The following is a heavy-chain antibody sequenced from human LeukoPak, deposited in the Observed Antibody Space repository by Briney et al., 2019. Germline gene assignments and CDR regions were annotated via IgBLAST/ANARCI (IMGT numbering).Heavy chain of an antibody. CDR3: AKAHYSSSWYYFDY. D-gene: IGHD6-13*01. J-gene: IGHJ4*02. Sequence: PGGSLRLSCAASGFTFSSYSMNWVRQAPGKGLEWVSLISWDGGSTYYADSVKGRFTISRDNSKNSLYLQMNSLRAEDTALYYCAKAHYSSSWYYFDYWGQGTLVTVSP. CDR1: GFTFSSYS. CDR2: ISWDGGST. V-gene: IGHV3-43D*03.